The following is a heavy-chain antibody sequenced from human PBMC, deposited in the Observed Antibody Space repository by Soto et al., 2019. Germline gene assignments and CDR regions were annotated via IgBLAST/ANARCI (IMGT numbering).Heavy chain of an antibody. D-gene: IGHD4-17*01. CDR2: ISYDGSNK. CDR1: GFTFSSYA. Sequence: GGSLRLSCAASGFTFSSYAMHWVRQAPGKWLEWVAVISYDGSNKYYADSVKGRFTISRDNSKNTLYLQMNSLRAEDTSVYYCAKDYGDYVSWFDPWGQGTLVTVSS. V-gene: IGHV3-30-3*01. CDR3: AKDYGDYVSWFDP. J-gene: IGHJ5*02.